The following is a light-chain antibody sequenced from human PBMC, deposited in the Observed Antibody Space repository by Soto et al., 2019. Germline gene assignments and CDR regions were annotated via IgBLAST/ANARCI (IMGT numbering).Light chain of an antibody. Sequence: IVMTQSPSTLSVSPVEIATLSFVASESVSNNLAWYQQKPGQAPRLLFYGASTRATDIPARFSGTGSGTEFTLTISRLQSEDFAVYYCQQHSKWPRTFGQGTKVDIK. CDR3: QQHSKWPRT. CDR1: ESVSNN. V-gene: IGKV3-15*01. CDR2: GAS. J-gene: IGKJ1*01.